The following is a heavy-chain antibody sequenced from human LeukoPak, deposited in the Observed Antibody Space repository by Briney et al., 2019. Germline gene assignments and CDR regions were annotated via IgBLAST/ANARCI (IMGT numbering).Heavy chain of an antibody. CDR1: GFTFSSYG. Sequence: GGSLGLSCAASGFTFSSYGMHWVRQAPGKGLEWVAFIRYDGSNKYYADSAKGRFTISRDNAKNTVYLLMNSLRAEDTAVYYCARDPKKYSNGLDYWGQGTLVTVSS. CDR2: IRYDGSNK. CDR3: ARDPKKYSNGLDY. D-gene: IGHD4-11*01. J-gene: IGHJ4*02. V-gene: IGHV3-30*02.